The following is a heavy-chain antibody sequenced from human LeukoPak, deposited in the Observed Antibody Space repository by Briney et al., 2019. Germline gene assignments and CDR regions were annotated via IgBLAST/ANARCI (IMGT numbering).Heavy chain of an antibody. J-gene: IGHJ4*02. V-gene: IGHV4-34*01. CDR3: ARPRYGSGSLDS. CDR1: GGSFSGHY. Sequence: PSETLSLTCAVYGGSFSGHYWTWIRQPPGKGLEWIGEINHSGSTTYNPSLNSRVTISVGTSKSQFSLRLSSVTAAGTAVYYCARPRYGSGSLDSWGQGTLVTVSS. D-gene: IGHD3-10*01. CDR2: INHSGST.